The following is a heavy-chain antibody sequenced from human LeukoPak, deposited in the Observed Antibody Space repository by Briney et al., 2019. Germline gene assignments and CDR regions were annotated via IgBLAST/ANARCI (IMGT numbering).Heavy chain of an antibody. CDR1: GGSISSYY. CDR3: ARDSSSWYYNWFDP. CDR2: IYYSGST. V-gene: IGHV4-59*01. D-gene: IGHD6-13*01. J-gene: IGHJ5*02. Sequence: PSETLSLTCTVSGGSISSYYWSWIRQPPGKGLEWIGYIYYSGSTNYNPSLKSRVTISVDTSKNQLSLKLSSVTAADTAVYYCARDSSSWYYNWFDPRGQGTLVTVSS.